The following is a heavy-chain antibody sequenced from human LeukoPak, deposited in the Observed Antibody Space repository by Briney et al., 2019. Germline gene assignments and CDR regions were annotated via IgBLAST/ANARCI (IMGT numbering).Heavy chain of an antibody. CDR2: INPNSGGT. D-gene: IGHD3-10*01. V-gene: IGHV1-2*02. CDR3: ARVIRQGSMMGLGYFDY. CDR1: GYTFTGYY. Sequence: ASVKVSCKASGYTFTGYYMRWVRQAPGQGLEWMGWINPNSGGTNYAQKFQVRVTMTRDTSISTAYMELSRLRSDDTAVYYCARVIRQGSMMGLGYFDYWGQGTLVTVSS. J-gene: IGHJ4*02.